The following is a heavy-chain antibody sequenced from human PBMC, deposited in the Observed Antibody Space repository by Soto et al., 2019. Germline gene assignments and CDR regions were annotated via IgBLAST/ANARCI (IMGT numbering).Heavy chain of an antibody. CDR3: ARDGCSSTSGYTGIDY. Sequence: QVQLVESGGGVVQPGRSLRLSCAASGFTFSSYAMHWVRQAPGKGLEWVAVISYDGSNKYYADSVKGRFTISRDNSKNTLYLQMNSLRAEDTAVYDCARDGCSSTSGYTGIDYWGQGTLVTVSS. CDR2: ISYDGSNK. J-gene: IGHJ4*02. D-gene: IGHD2-2*02. CDR1: GFTFSSYA. V-gene: IGHV3-30-3*01.